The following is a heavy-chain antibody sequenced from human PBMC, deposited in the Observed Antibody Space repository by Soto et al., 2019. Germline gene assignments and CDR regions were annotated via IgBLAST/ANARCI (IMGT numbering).Heavy chain of an antibody. Sequence: QVQLVESGGGVVQPGRSLRLSCAASGFTFSSYAMHWVRQAPGKGLEWVAIISYDGSNKYYADSVKGRFSISRDNSKNTLYLQMNSLRPEDTAVYSSASEYSTSPPFNWFDPWGQGTLVTVSS. CDR2: ISYDGSNK. CDR1: GFTFSSYA. CDR3: ASEYSTSPPFNWFDP. V-gene: IGHV3-30-3*01. J-gene: IGHJ5*02. D-gene: IGHD6-6*01.